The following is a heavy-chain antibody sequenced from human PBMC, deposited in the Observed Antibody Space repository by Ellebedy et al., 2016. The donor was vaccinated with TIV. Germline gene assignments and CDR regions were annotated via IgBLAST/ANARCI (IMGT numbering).Heavy chain of an antibody. J-gene: IGHJ4*02. Sequence: GESLKISXAASGFTFNSYSMNWVRQAPGKGLEWVSYISSSSSYTNYADSVKGRFTISRDNAKNSLYLQMNSLRAEDTAVYYCASYFDYGGIPGPFDYWGQGTLVTVSS. V-gene: IGHV3-21*04. CDR2: ISSSSSYT. CDR1: GFTFNSYS. CDR3: ASYFDYGGIPGPFDY. D-gene: IGHD4-23*01.